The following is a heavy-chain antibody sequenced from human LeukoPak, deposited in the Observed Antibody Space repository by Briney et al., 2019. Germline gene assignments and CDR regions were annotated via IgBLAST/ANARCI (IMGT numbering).Heavy chain of an antibody. Sequence: SETLSLTCTVSGGSISSSSYYWGWIRQPPGKGLEWIGSIYYSGSTYYNPSLKSRVIISVDTSKNQFSLKLSSVTAADTAVYYCARHSGYSGYDFDYWGQGTLVTVSS. CDR2: IYYSGST. D-gene: IGHD5-12*01. CDR1: GGSISSSSYY. CDR3: ARHSGYSGYDFDY. V-gene: IGHV4-39*01. J-gene: IGHJ4*02.